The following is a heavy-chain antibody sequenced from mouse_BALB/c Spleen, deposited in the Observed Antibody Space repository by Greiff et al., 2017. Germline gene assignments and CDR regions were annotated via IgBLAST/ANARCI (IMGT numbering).Heavy chain of an antibody. V-gene: IGHV14-4*02. CDR2: IDPENGDT. D-gene: IGHD1-2*01. CDR3: NALRPPYYYAMDY. Sequence: EVQLQQSGAELVRSGASVKLSCTASGFNIKDYYMHWVKQRPEQGLEWIGWIDPENGDTEYAPKFQGKATMTADTSSNTAYLQLSSLTSEDTAVYYCNALRPPYYYAMDYWGQGTSVTVSS. J-gene: IGHJ4*01. CDR1: GFNIKDYY.